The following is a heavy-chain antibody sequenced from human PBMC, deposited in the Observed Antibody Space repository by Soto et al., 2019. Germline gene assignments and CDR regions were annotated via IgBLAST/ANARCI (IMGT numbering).Heavy chain of an antibody. Sequence: SETLSLTCAVYGGSFSGYYWSWIRQPPGKGLEWIGEINHSGSTNYNPSLKSRVTISVDTSKNQFSLKLSSVTAADTAVYYCARYGSRYYYGSGRLPYNWFDPWGQGTLVTVSS. V-gene: IGHV4-34*01. CDR3: ARYGSRYYYGSGRLPYNWFDP. J-gene: IGHJ5*02. CDR2: INHSGST. D-gene: IGHD3-10*01. CDR1: GGSFSGYY.